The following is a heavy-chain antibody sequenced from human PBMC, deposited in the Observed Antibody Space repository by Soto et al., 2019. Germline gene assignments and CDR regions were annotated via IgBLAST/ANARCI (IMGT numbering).Heavy chain of an antibody. CDR1: GYSFTSYW. Sequence: GESLKISCKGSGYSFTSYWIGWVRQMPGKGLEWMGIIYPGDPDTRYSPSFQGQVTISADKSISTAYLQWSSLKASDTAMYYCARSSGYYDEYFQHWGQGTLVTVSS. J-gene: IGHJ1*01. V-gene: IGHV5-51*01. D-gene: IGHD3-22*01. CDR2: IYPGDPDT. CDR3: ARSSGYYDEYFQH.